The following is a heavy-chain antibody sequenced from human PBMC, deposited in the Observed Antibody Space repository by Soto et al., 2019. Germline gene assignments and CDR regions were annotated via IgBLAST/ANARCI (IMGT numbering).Heavy chain of an antibody. CDR3: ARHGRRSPTYECTNGVCYTRDAFDI. J-gene: IGHJ3*02. CDR1: GYSFTSYW. CDR2: IYPGDSDT. Sequence: GESLKISCKGSGYSFTSYWIGWVRQMPGKGLEWMGIIYPGDSDTRYSPSFQGQVTISADKSISTAYLQWSSLKASDTAMYYCARHGRRSPTYECTNGVCYTRDAFDIWGQGTMVTVSS. D-gene: IGHD2-8*01. V-gene: IGHV5-51*01.